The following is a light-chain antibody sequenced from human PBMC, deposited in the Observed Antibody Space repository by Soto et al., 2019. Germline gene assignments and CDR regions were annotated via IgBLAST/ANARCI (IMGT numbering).Light chain of an antibody. J-gene: IGLJ1*01. V-gene: IGLV2-23*02. Sequence: QSALTQPASVSGSPGQSITISCTGTSSDIGGYHLVSWYQHQSGKAPKLIIYKVSQWPSGVSDRFSASKSGNTASLTISGLQAEDEADYYCCSYAGSSSGYVFGTGTKLTVL. CDR3: CSYAGSSSGYV. CDR2: KVS. CDR1: SSDIGGYHL.